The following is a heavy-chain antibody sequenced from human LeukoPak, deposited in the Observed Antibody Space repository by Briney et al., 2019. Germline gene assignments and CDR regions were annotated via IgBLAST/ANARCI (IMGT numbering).Heavy chain of an antibody. Sequence: VASVKVSCKASGYIFTSYFMHWVRQAPGQGLEWMGLISPSGGSTRYAQKFQGRVTMTRDMSTSTVYMELSSLRSEDTAVYYCARALPHRRLMDTTMEQHWFDPWGQGTLVTVSS. CDR3: ARALPHRRLMDTTMEQHWFDP. CDR2: ISPSGGST. CDR1: GYIFTSYF. J-gene: IGHJ5*02. V-gene: IGHV1-46*01. D-gene: IGHD5-18*01.